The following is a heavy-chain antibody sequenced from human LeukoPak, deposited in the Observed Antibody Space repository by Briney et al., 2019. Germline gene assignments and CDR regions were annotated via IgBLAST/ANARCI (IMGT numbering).Heavy chain of an antibody. D-gene: IGHD6-19*01. V-gene: IGHV3-30*18. CDR2: ISDDGSNK. J-gene: IGHJ4*02. Sequence: GRSLRLSCAASGFTFSSYGIHWVRQAPGKGLEWVAVISDDGSNKYYGDSVKGRFTISRDNSKNTVYLQMNSLRAEDTAVYYCAKDRYSSGWYSDFDYWGQGTLVTVSS. CDR3: AKDRYSSGWYSDFDY. CDR1: GFTFSSYG.